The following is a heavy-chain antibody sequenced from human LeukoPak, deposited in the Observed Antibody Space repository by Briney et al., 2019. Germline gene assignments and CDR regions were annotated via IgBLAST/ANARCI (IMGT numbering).Heavy chain of an antibody. J-gene: IGHJ4*02. CDR1: GFTFSSYW. Sequence: GGSLRLSCAASGFTFSSYWMHWVRQAPGKGLVWISRINSDGSSTSYADSVKGRFTISRDNAKNTLYLQMNSLRAEDTAVYYCAEGIAAAGIDYWGQGTLVTVSS. CDR2: INSDGSST. CDR3: AEGIAAAGIDY. V-gene: IGHV3-74*01. D-gene: IGHD6-13*01.